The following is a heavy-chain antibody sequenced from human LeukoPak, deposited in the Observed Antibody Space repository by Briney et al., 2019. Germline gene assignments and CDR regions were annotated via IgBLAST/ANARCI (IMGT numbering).Heavy chain of an antibody. CDR3: AREVRGGSYGIDY. J-gene: IGHJ4*02. V-gene: IGHV4-34*01. D-gene: IGHD1-26*01. Sequence: SETLSLTSAVYGGSFSGYYWSWIRQPPGKGLEWIGEINHSGSTNYNPSLKSRLTISVDTSKNQFSLRLSSVTAADTAVYYCAREVRGGSYGIDYWGQGTLVTVSS. CDR2: INHSGST. CDR1: GGSFSGYY.